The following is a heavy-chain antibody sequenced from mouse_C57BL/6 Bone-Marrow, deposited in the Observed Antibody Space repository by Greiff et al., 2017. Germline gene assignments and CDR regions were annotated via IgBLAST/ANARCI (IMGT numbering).Heavy chain of an antibody. J-gene: IGHJ4*01. D-gene: IGHD1-1*01. CDR3: ARRGITTVVGYAMDY. CDR1: GFTFSDYY. Sequence: EVQLVESGGGLVQPGGSLKLSCAASGFTFSDYYMYWVRQTPEKRLEWVAYISNGGGSTYYPDTVKGRFTISRANAKNTLYLQMSRLKSEDTAMYYCARRGITTVVGYAMDYWGQGTSVTVSS. CDR2: ISNGGGST. V-gene: IGHV5-12*01.